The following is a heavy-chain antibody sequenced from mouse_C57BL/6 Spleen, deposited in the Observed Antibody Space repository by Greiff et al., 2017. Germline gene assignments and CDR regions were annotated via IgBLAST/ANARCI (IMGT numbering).Heavy chain of an antibody. D-gene: IGHD1-1*01. CDR2: INPSTGGT. Sequence: LKQSGPELVKPGASVKISCKASGYSFTGYYMNWVKQSPEKSLEWIGEINPSTGGTTYNQKFKAKATLTVDKSSSTAYMQLKSLTSEDSAVYYCARSSVVDYFDYWGQGTTLTVSS. CDR1: GYSFTGYY. CDR3: ARSSVVDYFDY. J-gene: IGHJ2*01. V-gene: IGHV1-42*01.